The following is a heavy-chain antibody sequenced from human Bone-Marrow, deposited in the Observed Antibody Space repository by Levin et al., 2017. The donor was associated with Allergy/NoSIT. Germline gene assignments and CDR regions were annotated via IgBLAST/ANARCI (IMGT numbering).Heavy chain of an antibody. CDR1: GGSFSGYY. J-gene: IGHJ5*02. CDR2: INHSGST. V-gene: IGHV4-34*01. CDR3: ARGRYYYGSGSYYRGANWFDP. D-gene: IGHD3-10*01. Sequence: PSETLSLTCAVYGGSFSGYYWSWIRQPPGKGLEWIGEINHSGSTNYNPSLKSRVTISVDTSKNQFSLKLSSVTAADTAVYYCARGRYYYGSGSYYRGANWFDPWGQGTLVTVSS.